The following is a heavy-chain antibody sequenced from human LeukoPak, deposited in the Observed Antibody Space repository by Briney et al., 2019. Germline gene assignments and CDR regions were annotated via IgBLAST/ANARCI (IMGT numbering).Heavy chain of an antibody. Sequence: GGSLRLSCAASGFTFDDYAVHWVRQAPGKGLEWVSLITWDGGSTHYADSVRGRFTISKDNSKNSLYLQMNSLRAEDTALYYCAKDINRQYGGNSPCLDYWGQGTLVTVSS. CDR3: AKDINRQYGGNSPCLDY. V-gene: IGHV3-43D*03. J-gene: IGHJ4*02. CDR2: ITWDGGST. D-gene: IGHD4-23*01. CDR1: GFTFDDYA.